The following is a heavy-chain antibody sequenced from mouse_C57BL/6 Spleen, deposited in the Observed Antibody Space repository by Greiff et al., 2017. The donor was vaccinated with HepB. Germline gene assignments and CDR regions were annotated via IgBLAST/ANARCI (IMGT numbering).Heavy chain of an antibody. V-gene: IGHV2-2*01. CDR3: ASLYYDYDGYAMDY. J-gene: IGHJ4*01. CDR2: IWSGGST. D-gene: IGHD2-4*01. CDR1: GFSLTSYG. Sequence: QVQLKQSGPGLVQPSQSLSITCTVSGFSLTSYGVHWVRQSPGKGLEWLGVIWSGGSTDYNAAFISRLSISKDNSKSQVFFKMNSLQADDTAIYYCASLYYDYDGYAMDYWGQGTSVTVSS.